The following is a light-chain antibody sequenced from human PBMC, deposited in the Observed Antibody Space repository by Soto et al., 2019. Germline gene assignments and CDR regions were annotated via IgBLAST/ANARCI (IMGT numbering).Light chain of an antibody. CDR2: DGA. V-gene: IGKV1-5*01. J-gene: IGKJ1*01. Sequence: DIQMTQSPSTLSASVGDRVTMTCRASQSIGSWLAWYQHKPGRAPKLLIFDGARLEIGVPSRFSGSGSGTEFTFTISSLQPEDFATYYCQQYNKFSPTFGQGTKVKL. CDR3: QQYNKFSPT. CDR1: QSIGSW.